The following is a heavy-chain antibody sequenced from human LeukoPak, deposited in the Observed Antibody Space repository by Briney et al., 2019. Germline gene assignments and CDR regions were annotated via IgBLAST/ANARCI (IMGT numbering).Heavy chain of an antibody. CDR3: ARADYDYVWGSYRQYYFDY. CDR1: GFTFSSYR. Sequence: AGGSLRLSCAASGFTFSSYRMNWVRQAPGKGLEWVSSISSSSSYMYYADSVKGRFTISRDNSRNTLYLEMNSLRAEDTAVYYCARADYDYVWGSYRQYYFDYWGQGTLVTVSS. D-gene: IGHD3-16*02. V-gene: IGHV3-21*04. J-gene: IGHJ4*02. CDR2: ISSSSSYM.